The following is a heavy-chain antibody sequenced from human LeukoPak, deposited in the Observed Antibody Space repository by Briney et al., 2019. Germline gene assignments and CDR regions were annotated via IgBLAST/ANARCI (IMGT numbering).Heavy chain of an antibody. CDR2: ISAYNGNT. Sequence: ASVNVSCKASGYTFASYGISWVRQAPGQGLEWMGWISAYNGNTNYAQKLQGRVTMTTDTSTSTAYMELRRLRSDDTAVYYCARDPGYYDSSGLGDYWGQGTLVTASP. CDR3: ARDPGYYDSSGLGDY. D-gene: IGHD3-22*01. CDR1: GYTFASYG. J-gene: IGHJ4*02. V-gene: IGHV1-18*01.